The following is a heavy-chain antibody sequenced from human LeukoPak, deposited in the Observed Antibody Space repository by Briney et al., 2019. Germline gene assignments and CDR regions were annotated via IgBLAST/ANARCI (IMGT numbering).Heavy chain of an antibody. V-gene: IGHV3-30*02. CDR1: GFTFSSYG. J-gene: IGHJ3*02. Sequence: GGSLRLSCAASGFTFSSYGMHWVRQAPGKGLEWVAFIRYDGSNKYYADSVKGRFTISRDNSKNTLYLQMNSLRAEDTAVYYCARDKRVLLWFGESSQLDAFDIWGQGTMVTVSS. D-gene: IGHD3-10*01. CDR3: ARDKRVLLWFGESSQLDAFDI. CDR2: IRYDGSNK.